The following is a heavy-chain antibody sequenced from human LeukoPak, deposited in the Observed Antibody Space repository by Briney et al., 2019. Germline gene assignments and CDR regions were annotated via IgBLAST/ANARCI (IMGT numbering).Heavy chain of an antibody. V-gene: IGHV3-23*01. CDR2: ISGRGGRT. J-gene: IGHJ4*02. CDR3: AKDGPWLQSCFDY. D-gene: IGHD5-24*01. Sequence: GGSLRLSCAASGFTFSSYAKSWVRQAPGKGLEWVSAISGRGGRTYYADSVKGRLTISRDNSKNALSVQKQRRRGGDSALYLCAKDGPWLQSCFDYWGQGTLVTVSS. CDR1: GFTFSSYA.